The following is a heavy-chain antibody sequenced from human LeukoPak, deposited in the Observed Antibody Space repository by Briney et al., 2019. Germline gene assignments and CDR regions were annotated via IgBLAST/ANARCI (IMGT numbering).Heavy chain of an antibody. Sequence: ASVKVSCKASGYTFTSYYMHWVRQARGQGLEWMGIINPSGGSTSYAQKFQGRVTMTRDTSTSTVYMELSSLRSEDTAVYYCARASGHYYDSSGYELWFDPWGQGTLVTVSS. J-gene: IGHJ5*02. CDR2: INPSGGST. CDR3: ARASGHYYDSSGYELWFDP. D-gene: IGHD3-22*01. CDR1: GYTFTSYY. V-gene: IGHV1-46*01.